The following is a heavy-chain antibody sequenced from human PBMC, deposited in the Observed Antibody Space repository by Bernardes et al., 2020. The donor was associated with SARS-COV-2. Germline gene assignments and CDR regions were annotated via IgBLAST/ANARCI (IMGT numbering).Heavy chain of an antibody. D-gene: IGHD3-10*01. CDR1: GGSIGSYY. Sequence: LSLTCTVSGGSIGSYYWAWIRQPPGKGLEWIGYIYYSGSTNYNPSLKSRVTISVDRSQNQFSLNLSSVTPADTAVYYCARDLSHLVRRGFDLWGRGTLVT. J-gene: IGHJ2*01. V-gene: IGHV4-59*01. CDR3: ARDLSHLVRRGFDL. CDR2: IYYSGST.